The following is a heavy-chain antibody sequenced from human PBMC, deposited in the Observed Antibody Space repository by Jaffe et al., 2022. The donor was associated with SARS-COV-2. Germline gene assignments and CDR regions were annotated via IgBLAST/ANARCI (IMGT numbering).Heavy chain of an antibody. D-gene: IGHD6-13*01. J-gene: IGHJ5*02. CDR1: GFTFSSYA. CDR3: ARVGGRSSSRNWFDP. CDR2: ISYDGSNK. Sequence: QVQLVESGGGVVQPGRSLRLSCAASGFTFSSYAMHWVRQAPGKGLEWVAVISYDGSNKYYADSVKGRFTISRDNSKNTLYLQMNSLRAEDTAVYYCARVGGRSSSRNWFDPWGQGTLVTVSS. V-gene: IGHV3-30*04.